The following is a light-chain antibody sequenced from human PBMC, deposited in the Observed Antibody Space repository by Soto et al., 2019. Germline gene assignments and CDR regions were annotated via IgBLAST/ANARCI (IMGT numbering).Light chain of an antibody. V-gene: IGLV1-44*01. J-gene: IGLJ2*01. Sequence: QAVVTQPPSASGTPGQRVTVSCSGSSSNIGSSTVNWYQHLPGTAPKLLIYNNNQRPSGVPDRFSGSKSGTSASLAISGLQSEDEADYFCAAWDDSLDVLIFGGGTKLTVL. CDR3: AAWDDSLDVLI. CDR1: SSNIGSST. CDR2: NNN.